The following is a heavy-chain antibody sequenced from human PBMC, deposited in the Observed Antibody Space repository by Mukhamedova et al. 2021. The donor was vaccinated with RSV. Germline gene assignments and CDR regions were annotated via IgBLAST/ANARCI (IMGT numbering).Heavy chain of an antibody. CDR3: ARVGIRGYSYGFFDY. D-gene: IGHD5-18*01. J-gene: IGHJ4*02. Sequence: GLEWMGWINTNTGNPTYAQGFTGRFVFSLDTSVSTAYLQISSLKAEDTAVYYCARVGIRGYSYGFFDYWGQGTLVTVSS. V-gene: IGHV7-4-1*02. CDR2: INTNTGNP.